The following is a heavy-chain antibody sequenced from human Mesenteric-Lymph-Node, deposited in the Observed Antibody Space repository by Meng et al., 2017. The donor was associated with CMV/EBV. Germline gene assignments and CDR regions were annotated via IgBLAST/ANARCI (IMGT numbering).Heavy chain of an antibody. J-gene: IGHJ6*02. CDR3: VKDIVTAFGVVLRGMDV. V-gene: IGHV3-48*03. Sequence: LSLTCAASGFILSIYEMNWVRQAPGKGLEWVSYISRNGSTIYYADSVKGRFTIPRDNAKNSLYLQMNSLRAEDTAVYYCVKDIVTAFGVVLRGMDVWGQGTTVTVSS. D-gene: IGHD3-3*01. CDR1: GFILSIYE. CDR2: ISRNGSTI.